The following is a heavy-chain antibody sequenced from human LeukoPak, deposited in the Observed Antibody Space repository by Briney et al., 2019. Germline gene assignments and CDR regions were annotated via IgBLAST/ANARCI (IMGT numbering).Heavy chain of an antibody. D-gene: IGHD1-26*01. CDR1: GFTFSSYG. Sequence: GGSLRLSCAASGFTFSSYGMHWVRQAPGKGLEWVAVISYDGSNKYYADSVKGRFTISRDNSKNTLYLQMNSLRAEDTAVYYCAKSSGGIVGATDIWGQGTLVTVSS. J-gene: IGHJ4*02. CDR3: AKSSGGIVGATDI. V-gene: IGHV3-30*18. CDR2: ISYDGSNK.